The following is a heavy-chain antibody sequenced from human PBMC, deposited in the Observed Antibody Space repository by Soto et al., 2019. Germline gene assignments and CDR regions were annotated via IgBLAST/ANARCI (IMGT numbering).Heavy chain of an antibody. CDR2: ISHDGRED. Sequence: QVQLVESGGGVVQPGRSLRLSCAASGFTFSSHGMHWVRQAPGKGLEWVSVISHDGREDYYAESVRGRFTISRDNSKNTLYLQMNSLRPEDTTVYYCTKDRSAGCGGDYHFDSWGQGSLVSVSS. CDR1: GFTFSSHG. CDR3: TKDRSAGCGGDYHFDS. J-gene: IGHJ4*02. D-gene: IGHD2-21*01. V-gene: IGHV3-30*18.